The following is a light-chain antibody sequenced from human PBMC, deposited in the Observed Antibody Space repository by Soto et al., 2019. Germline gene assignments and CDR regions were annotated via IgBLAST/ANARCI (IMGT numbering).Light chain of an antibody. CDR1: QSISSY. V-gene: IGKV1-39*01. Sequence: DIQMTQSPSTLSASVGDRVTITCRASQSISSYLNWYQQKPGKAPKLLIYAASSLQSGVPSRFSGRGSGTEFTLTISSLQPEDCATYYCQQSYNTPWTFGQGTKVDIK. J-gene: IGKJ1*01. CDR3: QQSYNTPWT. CDR2: AAS.